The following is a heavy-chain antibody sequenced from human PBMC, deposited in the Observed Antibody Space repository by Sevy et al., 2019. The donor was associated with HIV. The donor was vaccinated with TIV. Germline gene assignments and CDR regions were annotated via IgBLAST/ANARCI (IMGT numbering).Heavy chain of an antibody. D-gene: IGHD3-10*01. CDR1: GGSISSSDNY. CDR3: ARRRVEDYYGSGTLPLVNGPFDI. CDR2: SYYSGST. J-gene: IGHJ3*02. V-gene: IGHV4-39*01. Sequence: SETLSLTCTVSGGSISSSDNYWGWIRQPPGKGLDWIASSYYSGSTYYNPSLKSRVTISVDTSKNQFSLKLRSVTAADTAVYYCARRRVEDYYGSGTLPLVNGPFDIWGQGTMVTVSS.